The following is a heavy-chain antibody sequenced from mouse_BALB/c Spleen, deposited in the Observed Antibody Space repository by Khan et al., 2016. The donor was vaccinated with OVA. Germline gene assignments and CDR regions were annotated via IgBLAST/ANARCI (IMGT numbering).Heavy chain of an antibody. J-gene: IGHJ3*01. D-gene: IGHD2-1*01. CDR2: IDPSTGYT. Sequence: VQLQQSGAELAKPGASVKMSRKASGYTFTTYWMHWVKQRPGQGLEWIGYIDPSTGYTEYNQKFKDKATLTTDKSSSTAYMQQSSLTSEDSSGYYCARRGLDGIFAYWGQGTLVTVSS. CDR3: ARRGLDGIFAY. CDR1: GYTFTTYW. V-gene: IGHV1-7*01.